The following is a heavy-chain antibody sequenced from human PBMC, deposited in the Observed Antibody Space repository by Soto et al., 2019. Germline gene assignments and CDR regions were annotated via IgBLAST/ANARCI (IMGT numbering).Heavy chain of an antibody. Sequence: SVEVSSKASGGTFSNSAIYWLQQAPGQGLVWMGGFNPIFGAPYYAQTFQGRVTITADESTGTVYMDLSSLRSEDTAVYYCPGGNSTPHNWFDPWGQVTLVTVSS. CDR1: GGTFSNSA. V-gene: IGHV1-69*13. J-gene: IGHJ5*02. CDR3: PGGNSTPHNWFDP. D-gene: IGHD1-1*01. CDR2: FNPIFGAP.